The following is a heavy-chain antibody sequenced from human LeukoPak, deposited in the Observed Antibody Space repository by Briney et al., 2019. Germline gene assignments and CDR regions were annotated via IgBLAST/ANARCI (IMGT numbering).Heavy chain of an antibody. CDR1: GYTFTSYG. CDR2: ISAYNGNT. D-gene: IGHD3-22*01. Sequence: ASVKVSCKASGYTFTSYGISWVRQAPVQGLEWMGWISAYNGNTNYAQKLQGRVTMTADTSTSTAYMELRSLRSDDTAVYYCARGTYYYDSSGYYDNDYWGRGTLVTVSS. V-gene: IGHV1-18*01. CDR3: ARGTYYYDSSGYYDNDY. J-gene: IGHJ4*02.